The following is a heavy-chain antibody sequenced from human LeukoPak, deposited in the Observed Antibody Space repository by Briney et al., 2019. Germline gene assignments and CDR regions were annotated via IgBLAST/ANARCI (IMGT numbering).Heavy chain of an antibody. D-gene: IGHD3-22*01. CDR1: GGSISRYY. CDR2: IYYSGST. CDR3: ARGVREREYYYDSSGYYFRYYFDY. V-gene: IGHV4-59*01. Sequence: PSETLSLTCTVSGGSISRYYWSWIRQPPGKGLEWIGYIYYSGSTNYNPSLKSRVTISVDTSKNQFSLKLSSVTAADTAVYYCARGVREREYYYDSSGYYFRYYFDYWGQGTLVTVSS. J-gene: IGHJ4*02.